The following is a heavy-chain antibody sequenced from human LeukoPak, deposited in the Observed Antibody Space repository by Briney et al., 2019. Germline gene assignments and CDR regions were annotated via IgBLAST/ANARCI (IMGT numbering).Heavy chain of an antibody. J-gene: IGHJ4*02. CDR1: GFTFSSYG. Sequence: PGGSLRLSCAASGFTFSSYGMSWVRQAPGKGLEWVSAISGSGGSTYYADSVKGRFTISRDNSKNTLYLQMNSLRAEDTAVYYCAKSSGQWLVLPFYYWGQGTLVTVSS. CDR2: ISGSGGST. V-gene: IGHV3-23*01. D-gene: IGHD6-19*01. CDR3: AKSSGQWLVLPFYY.